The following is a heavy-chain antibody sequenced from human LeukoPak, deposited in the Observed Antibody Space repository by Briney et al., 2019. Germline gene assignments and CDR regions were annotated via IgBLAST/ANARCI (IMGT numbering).Heavy chain of an antibody. J-gene: IGHJ6*03. CDR2: IYYSGNT. CDR1: GDSISTSNSY. V-gene: IGHV4-39*07. D-gene: IGHD6-13*01. Sequence: SETLSLTCTVSGDSISTSNSYWGWIRQPPGKGLEWIGSIYYSGNTYYNASLKSRVTISVDTSKNQFSLKLSSVTAADTAVYYCASSTGYSSSWYVRTGRGAPDYYMDVWGKGTTVTVSS. CDR3: ASSTGYSSSWYVRTGRGAPDYYMDV.